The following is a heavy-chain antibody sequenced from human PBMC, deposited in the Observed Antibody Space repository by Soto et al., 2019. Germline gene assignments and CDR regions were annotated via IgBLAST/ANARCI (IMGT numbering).Heavy chain of an antibody. V-gene: IGHV4-39*01. D-gene: IGHD3-22*01. Sequence: ETLSLTCTVSGGYISSSSYYWGWIRQPPGKGLEWIGSIYYSGSTYYNPSLKSRVTISVDTSKNQFSLKLSSVTAADTAVYYCARHRVVVISYNWFDSWGQGTLVTVSS. CDR1: GGYISSSSYY. CDR2: IYYSGST. CDR3: ARHRVVVISYNWFDS. J-gene: IGHJ5*01.